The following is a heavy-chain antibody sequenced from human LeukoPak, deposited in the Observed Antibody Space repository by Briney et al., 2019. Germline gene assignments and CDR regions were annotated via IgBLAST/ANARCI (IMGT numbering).Heavy chain of an antibody. CDR3: AKDHVPSSRYGGLLGY. Sequence: PGGSLRLSCAASGFTFSSYAMSWVRQAPGKGLEWLTHISYHGSDKSYADSVKGRFTISRDDSKNTLFLQMNSLRPEDTAVYYCAKDHVPSSRYGGLLGYWGQGALVTVSS. CDR2: ISYHGSDK. V-gene: IGHV3-30*18. CDR1: GFTFSSYA. D-gene: IGHD1-1*01. J-gene: IGHJ4*02.